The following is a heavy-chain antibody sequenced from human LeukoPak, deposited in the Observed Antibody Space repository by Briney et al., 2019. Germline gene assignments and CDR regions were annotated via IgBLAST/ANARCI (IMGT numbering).Heavy chain of an antibody. CDR1: GGSISSGGYY. CDR2: IYYSGSA. CDR3: ARGLSEDCSSTSCYRVWFDP. D-gene: IGHD2-2*01. J-gene: IGHJ5*02. V-gene: IGHV4-31*03. Sequence: PSETLSLTCTVSGGSISSGGYYWSWIRQHPGKGLEWIGYIYYSGSAYYNPSLKSRVTISVDTSKNQFSLKLSSVTAADTAVYYCARGLSEDCSSTSCYRVWFDPWGQGTLVTVSP.